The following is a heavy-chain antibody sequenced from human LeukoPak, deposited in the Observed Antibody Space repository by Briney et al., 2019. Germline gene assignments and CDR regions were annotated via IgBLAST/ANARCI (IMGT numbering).Heavy chain of an antibody. CDR1: GFTFSSYD. V-gene: IGHV3-13*01. CDR3: ARAPSYCSSTSCYRVNYYMDV. D-gene: IGHD2-2*02. Sequence: PGGSLRLSCAASGFTFSSYDMHWVRQATGKGLEWVSAIGTAGDTYYPGSVKGRFTISRENAKNSLYLQMNSLRAGDTAVYYCARAPSYCSSTSCYRVNYYMDVWGKGTTVTVSS. J-gene: IGHJ6*03. CDR2: IGTAGDT.